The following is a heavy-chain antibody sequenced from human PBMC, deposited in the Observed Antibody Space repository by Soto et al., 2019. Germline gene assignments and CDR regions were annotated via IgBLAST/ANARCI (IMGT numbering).Heavy chain of an antibody. V-gene: IGHV3-21*01. CDR2: ISISSTYI. CDR1: GVTLSRYS. Sequence: RGSLRLYCAVSGVTLSRYSMNWVRQALVKGLEWFSSISISSTYIYCAYSLKGRFTISKDNANNSLYLQMNSLRAEHTAVYYCARHCDFWSCFNCCGQAPLGTVS. J-gene: IGHJ4*02. CDR3: ARHCDFWSCFNC. D-gene: IGHD3-3*01.